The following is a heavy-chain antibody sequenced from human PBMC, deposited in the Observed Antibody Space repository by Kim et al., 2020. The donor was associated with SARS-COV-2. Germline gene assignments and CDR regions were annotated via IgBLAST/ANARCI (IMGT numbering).Heavy chain of an antibody. V-gene: IGHV3-74*01. J-gene: IGHJ4*02. CDR3: AREGIAAAGDGVVDY. D-gene: IGHD6-13*01. CDR2: INSDGSAT. Sequence: GGSLRLSCAASGFTFSNYWMHWVRQAPGKGLEGVSRINSDGSATRYADSVKGRFTISSDNAKNTLYVQMNSLRAEDTAVYYCAREGIAAAGDGVVDYWGQGTLVTVSS. CDR1: GFTFSNYW.